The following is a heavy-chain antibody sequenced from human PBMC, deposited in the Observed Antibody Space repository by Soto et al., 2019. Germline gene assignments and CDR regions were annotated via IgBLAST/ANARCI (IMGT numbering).Heavy chain of an antibody. J-gene: IGHJ4*02. Sequence: PGGSLRLSCAASGFTFSSYGMHWVRQAPGKGLEWVAVISYDGSNKYYADSVKGRFTISRDNSKNTLYLQMNSLRAEDTAVYYCAKTLPDSSGYYYDYWGQGTLVTVSS. V-gene: IGHV3-30*18. CDR3: AKTLPDSSGYYYDY. CDR1: GFTFSSYG. D-gene: IGHD3-22*01. CDR2: ISYDGSNK.